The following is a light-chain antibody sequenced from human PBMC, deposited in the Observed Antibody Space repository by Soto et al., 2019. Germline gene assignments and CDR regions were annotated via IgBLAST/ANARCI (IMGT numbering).Light chain of an antibody. V-gene: IGKV3-15*01. CDR2: GAS. CDR1: QSVNSN. Sequence: EVVMTQSPATLSVSPGERATLSCRASQSVNSNLAWYQQKPGQAPRLLIYGASTRATVIPVTFSGSGSGTEFTLTITSPQSEDIAVYYCQQYNDWPLTFGGGTKVEIK. J-gene: IGKJ4*01. CDR3: QQYNDWPLT.